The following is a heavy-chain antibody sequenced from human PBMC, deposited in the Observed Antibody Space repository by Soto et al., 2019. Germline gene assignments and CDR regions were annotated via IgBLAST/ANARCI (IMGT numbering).Heavy chain of an antibody. Sequence: PGGSLRLSCAASGFTFSSYWMSWVRQAPGKGLEWVANIKQDGSEKYYVDSVKGRFTISRDNAKNSLYLQMNSLRAEDTAVYYCARAVPLGYCSGGSCYGYYYYGMDVWGQGTTVTVSS. D-gene: IGHD2-15*01. CDR2: IKQDGSEK. J-gene: IGHJ6*02. V-gene: IGHV3-7*03. CDR3: ARAVPLGYCSGGSCYGYYYYGMDV. CDR1: GFTFSSYW.